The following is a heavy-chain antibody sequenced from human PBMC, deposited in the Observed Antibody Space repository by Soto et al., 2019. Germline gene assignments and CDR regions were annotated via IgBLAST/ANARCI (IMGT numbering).Heavy chain of an antibody. CDR1: GGSISSGGYY. V-gene: IGHV4-31*03. CDR2: IYYSGST. J-gene: IGHJ3*02. CDR3: ARKPRIAARGHAFDI. D-gene: IGHD6-6*01. Sequence: SETLSLTCTVSGGSISSGGYYWSWIRQHPGKGLEWIGYIYYSGSTYYNPSLKSRVTISVDTSKNQFSLKLSSVTAADTAVYYCARKPRIAARGHAFDIWGQGTMVTVS.